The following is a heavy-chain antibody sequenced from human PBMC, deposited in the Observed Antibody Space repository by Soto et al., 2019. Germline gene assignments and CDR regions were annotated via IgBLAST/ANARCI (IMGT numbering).Heavy chain of an antibody. Sequence: QITLKESGPTLVKPTQTLTLTCTCSGFSLSTSGVAVGWIRQPPGKALEWLALICWNDDKRYSPSLKTRLTIAKDTSKNQVVLTMTNMDSVDTATYYGAHRRRVVITDTTHWYFDFWGRGTLVTVSS. J-gene: IGHJ2*01. CDR1: GFSLSTSGVA. D-gene: IGHD3-22*01. CDR3: AHRRRVVITDTTHWYFDF. CDR2: ICWNDDK. V-gene: IGHV2-5*01.